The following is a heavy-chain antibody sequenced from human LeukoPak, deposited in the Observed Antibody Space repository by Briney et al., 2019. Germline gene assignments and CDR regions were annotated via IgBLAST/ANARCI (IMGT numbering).Heavy chain of an antibody. CDR3: ARSLTSGYSRAYDY. D-gene: IGHD2-15*01. CDR1: GFTFSSYS. Sequence: GGSLRLSCAASGFTFSSYSMNWVRQAPGKGLEWVSYISSSSSTIYYADSMKGRFTISRDNAKNSLYLQVNRLRAEDTAVYYCARSLTSGYSRAYDYWGQGTLVTVSS. V-gene: IGHV3-48*01. J-gene: IGHJ4*02. CDR2: ISSSSSTI.